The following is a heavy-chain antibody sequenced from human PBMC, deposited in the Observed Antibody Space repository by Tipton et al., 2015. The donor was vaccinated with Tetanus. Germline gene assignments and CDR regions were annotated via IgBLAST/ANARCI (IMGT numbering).Heavy chain of an antibody. D-gene: IGHD1-14*01. CDR2: IYSSGST. CDR3: ARCTGDY. Sequence: TLSLTCTVSGGPISSYYWSWIRQPPGKGLEWIGYIYSSGSTNYNTSLKSRVTISEATSKNQFSLKLSSVTAADTAVYYCARCTGDYWGQGTLVTVSS. V-gene: IGHV4-59*01. J-gene: IGHJ4*02. CDR1: GGPISSYY.